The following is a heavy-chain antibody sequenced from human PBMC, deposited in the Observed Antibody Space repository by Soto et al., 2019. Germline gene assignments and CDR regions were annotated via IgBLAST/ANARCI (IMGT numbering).Heavy chain of an antibody. V-gene: IGHV1-2*04. J-gene: IGHJ6*02. D-gene: IGHD6-13*01. CDR1: GYTFTCYY. CDR3: ARDGIAPRVRAYYYYYGTDV. CDR2: INPNSGGT. Sequence: ASVKVSCKASGYTFTCYYMHWARQAPGQGLEWMGWINPNSGGTNYAQKFQGWVTMTRDTSISTAYMELSRLGSDDTAVYYCARDGIAPRVRAYYYYYGTDVWGQGTTVTVS.